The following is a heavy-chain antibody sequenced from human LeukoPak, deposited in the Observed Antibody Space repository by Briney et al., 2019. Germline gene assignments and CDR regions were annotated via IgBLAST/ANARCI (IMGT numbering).Heavy chain of an antibody. V-gene: IGHV3-11*01. CDR3: ASGERSPEGNPVMYVY. CDR1: GFTFSDYY. Sequence: GGSLRLSCAVSGFTFSDYYMSWIRQAPGKGLEWVSYISSSGSTIYYADSVKGRFTISRDNAKNSLYLQMNSLRAEDTAVYYCASGERSPEGNPVMYVYWGQGTLVTVSS. D-gene: IGHD3-10*01. J-gene: IGHJ4*02. CDR2: ISSSGSTI.